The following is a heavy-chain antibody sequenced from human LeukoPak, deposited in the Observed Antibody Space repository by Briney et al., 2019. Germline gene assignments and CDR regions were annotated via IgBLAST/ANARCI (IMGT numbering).Heavy chain of an antibody. Sequence: SETLSLTCTVSGASISGYFWSWIRQPPGKGLEWIGYISSSGNTNYNPSLKSRVTISVDTSKNRFSLKLSSVTAADTAVFYCAREHYYDSSGYYSAFDIWGQGTMVTVSS. CDR3: AREHYYDSSGYYSAFDI. J-gene: IGHJ3*02. CDR1: GASISGYF. V-gene: IGHV4-59*01. D-gene: IGHD3-22*01. CDR2: ISSSGNT.